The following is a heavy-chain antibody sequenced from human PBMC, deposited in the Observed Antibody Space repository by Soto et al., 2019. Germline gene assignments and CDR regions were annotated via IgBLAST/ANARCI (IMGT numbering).Heavy chain of an antibody. V-gene: IGHV1-69*08. CDR3: ARDSPIGSTFSGYDAIDS. D-gene: IGHD5-12*01. J-gene: IGHJ4*02. Sequence: QVQLMQSGAAVKKSGSSVKVSCRASGGAFTDEIITWVRKAAGQGLEWMGRIIPLLDITNYAQKFQGRVTITADKSTSTAYMELNSLISEDTAVYYCARDSPIGSTFSGYDAIDSWGQGTLVTVSS. CDR1: GGAFTDEI. CDR2: IIPLLDIT.